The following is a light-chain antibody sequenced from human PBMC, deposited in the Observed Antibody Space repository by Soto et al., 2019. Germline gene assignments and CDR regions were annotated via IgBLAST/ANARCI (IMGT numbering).Light chain of an antibody. J-gene: IGLJ1*01. CDR1: SSDVGGYNY. V-gene: IGLV2-14*01. CDR3: SSDTSSSTLYV. Sequence: QSALTQPASVSGSPGQSITISCTGTSSDVGGYNYVSWYQQHPGKAPKLMIYEVSNRPSWVSNRFSGSKSGNTASLTISGLQAEDEADYYCSSDTSSSTLYVFGTGAKVTVL. CDR2: EVS.